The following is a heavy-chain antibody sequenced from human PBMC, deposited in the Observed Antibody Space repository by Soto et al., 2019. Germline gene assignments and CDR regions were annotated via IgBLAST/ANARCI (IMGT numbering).Heavy chain of an antibody. J-gene: IGHJ6*02. V-gene: IGHV1-69*01. CDR2: IIPIFGTA. CDR3: ARDREYYYGSGTWGSKPQYYYYDGMDV. CDR1: GGTFSSYA. Sequence: QVQLVQSGAEVKKPGSSVKVSCKASGGTFSSYAISWVRQAPGQGLEWMGGIIPIFGTANYAQKFQGRVTITADESTSTAYMELSSLRSEDTAVYYCARDREYYYGSGTWGSKPQYYYYDGMDVWGQGTTVTVSS. D-gene: IGHD3-10*01.